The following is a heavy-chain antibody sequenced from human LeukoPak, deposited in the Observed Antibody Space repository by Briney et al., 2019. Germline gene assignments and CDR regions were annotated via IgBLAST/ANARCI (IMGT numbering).Heavy chain of an antibody. D-gene: IGHD7-27*01. V-gene: IGHV3-30*04. Sequence: GGSLRLSRAASGFTFSSYAIHWVRQAPGKGLEWVTIISYDGNNKYFADSVKGRFTISRDNSKNTLYLQMNSLRAEDTAVYYCARGALGQDFDYWGQGTLVTVSS. CDR1: GFTFSSYA. CDR2: ISYDGNNK. CDR3: ARGALGQDFDY. J-gene: IGHJ4*02.